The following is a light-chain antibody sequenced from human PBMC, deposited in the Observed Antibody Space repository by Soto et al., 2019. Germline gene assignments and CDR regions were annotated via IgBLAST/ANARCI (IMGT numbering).Light chain of an antibody. J-gene: IGLJ3*02. V-gene: IGLV1-44*01. CDR1: SYNIGSNT. Sequence: QSVLTQPPSASGTPGQRVTVSCSGSSYNIGSNTVNWYQQFPGTAPKLLIYSDDQRPSGVPDRFSGSKSGTSASLAITGLHSEDEADYYCGAWDDSLVGWVFGGGTKVTVL. CDR3: GAWDDSLVGWV. CDR2: SDD.